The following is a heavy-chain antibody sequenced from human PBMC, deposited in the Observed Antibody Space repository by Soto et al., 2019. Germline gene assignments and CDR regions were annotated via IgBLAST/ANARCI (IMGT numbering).Heavy chain of an antibody. CDR2: ISGSGGST. J-gene: IGHJ3*02. Sequence: QPGGSLRLSCAASGFTFSSYAMIWVRQAPGKGLEWVSAISGSGGSTYYADSVKGRFTISRDNSKNTLYLQMNSLRAEDTAVYYCAKDRDSAARPGHLDAFDIWGQGTMVTVS. CDR3: AKDRDSAARPGHLDAFDI. V-gene: IGHV3-23*01. D-gene: IGHD6-6*01. CDR1: GFTFSSYA.